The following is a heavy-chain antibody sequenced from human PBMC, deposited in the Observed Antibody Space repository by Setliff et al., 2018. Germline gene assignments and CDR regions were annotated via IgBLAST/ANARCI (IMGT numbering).Heavy chain of an antibody. CDR3: ARTIVGGATRLDY. Sequence: ASVKVSCKASGYTFTGYYMHWVRQAPGQGLEWMGWINPNSGGTNYAQKFQGRVTMTRDTSISTANMELNRLRSDDTAVYYCARTIVGGATRLDYWGLGTLVTVSS. D-gene: IGHD1-26*01. CDR2: INPNSGGT. CDR1: GYTFTGYY. V-gene: IGHV1-2*02. J-gene: IGHJ4*02.